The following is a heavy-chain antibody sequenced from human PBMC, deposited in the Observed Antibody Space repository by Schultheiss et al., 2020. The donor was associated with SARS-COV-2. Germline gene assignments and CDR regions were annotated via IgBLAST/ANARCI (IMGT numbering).Heavy chain of an antibody. CDR3: AKEVRRGDAFDI. CDR1: GFTFSSYD. Sequence: GGSLRLSCAASGFTFSSYDMHWVRQATGKGLEWVSAIGTAGDTYYPGSVKGRFTISRDNAKNTLYLQMNSLRAEDTAVYYCAKEVRRGDAFDIWGQGTMVTVSS. D-gene: IGHD3-10*01. J-gene: IGHJ3*02. V-gene: IGHV3-13*01. CDR2: IGTAGDT.